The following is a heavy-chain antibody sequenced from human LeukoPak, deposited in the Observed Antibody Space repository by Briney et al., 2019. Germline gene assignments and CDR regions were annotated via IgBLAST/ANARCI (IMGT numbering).Heavy chain of an antibody. CDR2: ITATGGGT. V-gene: IGHV3-23*01. CDR3: AKDQSRDYYDTSGYYYPDAFDI. J-gene: IGHJ3*02. Sequence: PGGSLRLSCEASGFTFSSYAMNWVRQAPGKGLEWVSTITATGGGTYYADSVKGRFTISRDNSKNTLYLQMNSLRAEDTAVFYCAKDQSRDYYDTSGYYYPDAFDIWGQGTTITVSS. CDR1: GFTFSSYA. D-gene: IGHD3-22*01.